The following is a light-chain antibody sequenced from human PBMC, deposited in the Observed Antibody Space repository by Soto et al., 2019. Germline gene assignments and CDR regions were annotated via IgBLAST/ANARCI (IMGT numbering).Light chain of an antibody. CDR3: QSTDSSGTYYV. Sequence: SYELTQPPSVSVSPGQTARITCSGDALPKQYAYWYQQKPGQAPVLVIYKDIERPSGIPERFSGSSSGTTVTLTISGVQAEDEADYYCQSTDSSGTYYVFATGTKVTVL. V-gene: IGLV3-25*02. J-gene: IGLJ1*01. CDR1: ALPKQY. CDR2: KDI.